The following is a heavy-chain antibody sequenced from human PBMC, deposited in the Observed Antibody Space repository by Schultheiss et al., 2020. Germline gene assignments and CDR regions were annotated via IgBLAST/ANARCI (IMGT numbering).Heavy chain of an antibody. CDR2: IKSKTDGGTT. Sequence: GGSLRLSCAASGFTFSSYGMHWVRQAPGKGLEWVGRIKSKTDGGTTDYAAPVKGRFTISRDDSKNTLYLQMNSLKTEDTAVYYCTTERISAAMSLSYFDYWGQGTLVTVSS. CDR3: TTERISAAMSLSYFDY. D-gene: IGHD2-2*01. CDR1: GFTFSSYG. J-gene: IGHJ4*02. V-gene: IGHV3-15*01.